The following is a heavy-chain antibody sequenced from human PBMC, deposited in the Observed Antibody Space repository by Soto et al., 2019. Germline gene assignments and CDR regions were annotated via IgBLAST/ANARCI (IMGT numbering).Heavy chain of an antibody. CDR3: AKDGYRSGYSAEYFQH. CDR2: SSASGGTT. V-gene: IGHV3-23*01. CDR1: GFTFSTYA. Sequence: LRLSCAASGFTFSTYAMSWVRHAPGKGLEWVASSSASGGTTYYADSVKGRFTISRDNSKNTVYLQMNSLRAEDTAVYFCAKDGYRSGYSAEYFQHWGQGTLVTVSS. D-gene: IGHD3-22*01. J-gene: IGHJ1*01.